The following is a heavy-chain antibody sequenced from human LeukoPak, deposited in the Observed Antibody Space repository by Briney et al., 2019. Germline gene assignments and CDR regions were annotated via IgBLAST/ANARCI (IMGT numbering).Heavy chain of an antibody. CDR3: ARDRRDTGGIDY. V-gene: IGHV3-11*05. CDR2: ISRSSGHT. J-gene: IGHJ4*02. D-gene: IGHD1-14*01. Sequence: GGSLRLSCAAPGLTFSDYYMSWIRQAPGKGLEWVSYISRSSGHTNYADSVKGRFTISRDNAKNSLYLQMNSLRAEDTAVYYCARDRRDTGGIDYWGQGTLVTVSS. CDR1: GLTFSDYY.